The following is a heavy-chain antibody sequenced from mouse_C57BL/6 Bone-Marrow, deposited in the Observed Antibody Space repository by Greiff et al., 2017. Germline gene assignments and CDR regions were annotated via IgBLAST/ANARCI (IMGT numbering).Heavy chain of an antibody. J-gene: IGHJ1*03. Sequence: VQLQQSGAELAKPGASVKLSCKASGYTFTSYWMHWVKQRPGQGLEWIGYINPSSGYTKYNQKFKGKATLTEKKSYSTAYRQLSSLTYEDSAVYYCARGLRGYFDVWGTGTTGTGAS. CDR3: ARGLRGYFDV. D-gene: IGHD3-1*01. CDR1: GYTFTSYW. V-gene: IGHV1-7*01. CDR2: INPSSGYT.